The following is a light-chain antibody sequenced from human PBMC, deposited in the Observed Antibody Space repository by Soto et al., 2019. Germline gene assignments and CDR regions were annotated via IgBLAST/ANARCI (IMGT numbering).Light chain of an antibody. CDR2: AAS. J-gene: IGKJ3*01. Sequence: IQMTQSPSSLSASVGDRVTITCRASQGIRNDLDWFQQKPGKAPKLLIYAASNLQSGVPARFSGSGSGTDFTLTISSLQPEDFATYYCQQSYSTLCTLGPGTKVDNK. CDR3: QQSYSTLCT. V-gene: IGKV1-39*01. CDR1: QGIRND.